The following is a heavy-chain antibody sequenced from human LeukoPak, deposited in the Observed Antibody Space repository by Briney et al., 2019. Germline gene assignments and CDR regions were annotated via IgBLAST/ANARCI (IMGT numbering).Heavy chain of an antibody. CDR3: ARHGPVVTATDAFDI. Sequence: SETLSLTCTVSGGSITVNTYYCAWIRQAPGTGLEWIGSVYYSGRTDYNPSLKSRVTISIDTSENQLSLRLTSVTAADTAVYYCARHGPVVTATDAFDIWGQGTLVTVSS. J-gene: IGHJ3*02. V-gene: IGHV4-39*01. D-gene: IGHD2-21*02. CDR1: GGSITVNTYY. CDR2: VYYSGRT.